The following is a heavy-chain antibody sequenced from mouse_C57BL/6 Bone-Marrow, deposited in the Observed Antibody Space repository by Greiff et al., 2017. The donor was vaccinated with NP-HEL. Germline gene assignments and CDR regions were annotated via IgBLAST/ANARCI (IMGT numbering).Heavy chain of an antibody. CDR3: ARKLMGRSWFAY. CDR1: GYTFTSYG. CDR2: ISPRSGNT. D-gene: IGHD4-1*01. J-gene: IGHJ3*01. V-gene: IGHV1-81*01. Sequence: VQLQQSGAELARPGASVKLSCKASGYTFTSYGISWVKQRTGQGLEWIGEISPRSGNTYYNEKFKGKATLTADKSSSTAYMELRSLTSEDSAVDFCARKLMGRSWFAYWGQGTLVTVSA.